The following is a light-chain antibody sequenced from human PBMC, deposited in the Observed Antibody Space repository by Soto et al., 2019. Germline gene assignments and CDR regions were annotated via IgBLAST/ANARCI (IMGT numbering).Light chain of an antibody. J-gene: IGKJ5*01. CDR3: QQRNNWPTST. Sequence: EIVLTQSPATLALSPAERATLSCSASQHVRSYLAWYQQKPGQAPRLLIHDAISRATGIPARFSGSGSGTDFTLTISSLEPEDFAVYYCQQRNNWPTSTFGQGTRLEIK. CDR1: QHVRSY. V-gene: IGKV3-11*01. CDR2: DAI.